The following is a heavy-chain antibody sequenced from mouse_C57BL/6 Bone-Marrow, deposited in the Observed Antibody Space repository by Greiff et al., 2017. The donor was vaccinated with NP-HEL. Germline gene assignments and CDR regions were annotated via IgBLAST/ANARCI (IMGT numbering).Heavy chain of an antibody. CDR3: ARGLYYGGYFDV. J-gene: IGHJ1*03. D-gene: IGHD2-13*01. CDR1: GYTFTSYW. CDR2: IYPGSGST. V-gene: IGHV1-55*01. Sequence: VQLQQSGAELVKPGASVKMSCKASGYTFTSYWITWVKQRPGQGLEWIGDIYPGSGSTNYNEKFTSKATLTVDTSSSTAYMQLSSLTSEDSAVYYCARGLYYGGYFDVWGTGTTVTVSS.